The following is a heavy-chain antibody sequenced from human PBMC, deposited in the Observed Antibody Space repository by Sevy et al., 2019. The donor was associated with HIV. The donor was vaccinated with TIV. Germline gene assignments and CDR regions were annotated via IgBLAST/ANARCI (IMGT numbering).Heavy chain of an antibody. J-gene: IGHJ4*02. CDR3: AGENAWGRGYS. CDR2: IYYNGHI. D-gene: IGHD1-26*01. V-gene: IGHV4-59*08. Sequence: SETLSLTCTVSGGSITSLYWNWIRQPPGKGLEWIANIYYNGHINYNPSLKRQVTLSLDTSKNQFSLRLSSVTAADTAMYYCAGENAWGRGYSWGQGTLVTVSS. CDR1: GGSITSLY.